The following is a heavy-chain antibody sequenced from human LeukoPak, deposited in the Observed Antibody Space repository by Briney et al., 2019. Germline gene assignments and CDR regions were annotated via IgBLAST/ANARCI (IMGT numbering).Heavy chain of an antibody. V-gene: IGHV3-30-3*01. CDR1: GFTFSSYA. CDR2: ISYDGSNK. CDR3: ARELVVVAAGFDY. J-gene: IGHJ4*02. Sequence: GRSLRLSCAASGFTFSSYAMHWVRQAPGKGLEWAAVISYDGSNKYYADSVKGRFTISRDNSKNTLYLQMNSLRAEDTAVYYCARELVVVAAGFDYWGQGTLVTVSS. D-gene: IGHD2-15*01.